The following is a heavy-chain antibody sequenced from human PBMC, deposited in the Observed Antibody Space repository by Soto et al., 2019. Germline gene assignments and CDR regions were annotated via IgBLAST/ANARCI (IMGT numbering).Heavy chain of an antibody. CDR1: GFTVSSNY. Sequence: EVQLVESGGGLVQPGGSLRLSCAASGFTVSSNYMSWVRQAPGKGLEWVSVIYSGGSTYYADSVKGRFTISRDNSKNTLYLKMNSLRAEDTAVYYCARVPSITIFGVVIQNYYMDVWGKGTTVTVSS. CDR2: IYSGGST. CDR3: ARVPSITIFGVVIQNYYMDV. D-gene: IGHD3-3*01. J-gene: IGHJ6*03. V-gene: IGHV3-66*01.